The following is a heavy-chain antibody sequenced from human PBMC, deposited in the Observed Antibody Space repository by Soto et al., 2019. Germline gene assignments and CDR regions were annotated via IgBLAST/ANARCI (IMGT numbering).Heavy chain of an antibody. Sequence: QVQLVESGGGVVQPGRSLRLSCAASGFTFSSYAMHWVRQAPGKGLEWVAVISYDGSNKYYADSVKGRFTISRDNSKNTLYLQMNSLRAEDTAVYYCARMEGGCSGGSCFHFDYWGQGTLVTVSS. CDR2: ISYDGSNK. J-gene: IGHJ4*02. CDR3: ARMEGGCSGGSCFHFDY. V-gene: IGHV3-30-3*01. D-gene: IGHD2-15*01. CDR1: GFTFSSYA.